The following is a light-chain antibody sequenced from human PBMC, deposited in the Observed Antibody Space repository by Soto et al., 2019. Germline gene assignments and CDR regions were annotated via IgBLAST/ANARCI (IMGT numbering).Light chain of an antibody. CDR3: SSYTSSSTLYI. V-gene: IGLV2-14*01. Sequence: SALNQPASVSRSPGKSITISCTGTSSDVGGYNYVSWYQQHPGKAPKLMIYDVTNRPSGVSNRFSGSKSGNTASLTISGLQAEDEADYYCSSYTSSSTLYIFGTGTKVTVL. CDR2: DVT. CDR1: SSDVGGYNY. J-gene: IGLJ1*01.